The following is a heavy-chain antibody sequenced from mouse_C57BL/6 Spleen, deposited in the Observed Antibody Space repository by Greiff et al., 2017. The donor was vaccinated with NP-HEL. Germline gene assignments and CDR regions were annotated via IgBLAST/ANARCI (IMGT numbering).Heavy chain of an antibody. J-gene: IGHJ2*01. D-gene: IGHD2-1*01. Sequence: QVQLQQSGPELVKPGASVKISCKASGYSFTSYYIHWVKQRPGQGLEWIGWIYPGSGNTKYNEKFKGKATLTADTSSSTAYMQLSSLTSEDSAVYYCARGVYGNYGDFDYWGQGTTLTVSS. CDR3: ARGVYGNYGDFDY. CDR1: GYSFTSYY. V-gene: IGHV1-66*01. CDR2: IYPGSGNT.